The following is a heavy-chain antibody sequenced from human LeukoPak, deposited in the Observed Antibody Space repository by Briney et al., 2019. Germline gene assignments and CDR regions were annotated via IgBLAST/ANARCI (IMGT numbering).Heavy chain of an antibody. V-gene: IGHV4-59*01. CDR2: IYYTGST. CDR3: ARDFGVAAFDI. Sequence: PSETLSLTGTVSGGPISSFYRSWIRQPPGTGLEGIGYIYYTGSTNYNTSLKSRVTISVDTSKNQFSLKLSSVTAADTAVYYRARDFGVAAFDIWGQGTMVTVSS. J-gene: IGHJ3*02. D-gene: IGHD3-16*01. CDR1: GGPISSFY.